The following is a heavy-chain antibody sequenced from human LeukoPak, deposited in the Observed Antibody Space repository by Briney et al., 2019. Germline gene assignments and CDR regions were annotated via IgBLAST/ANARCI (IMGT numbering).Heavy chain of an antibody. Sequence: GGSLRLSCAASGFTFSSYAMSWVRQAPGKGLEWVSAISGSGGSTYYADSVKGRFTISRDNSKNTLYLQMNNLRAEDTAVYYCAKARSYSGSYYSAGDAFDIWGQGTMVTVSS. CDR3: AKARSYSGSYYSAGDAFDI. V-gene: IGHV3-23*01. CDR1: GFTFSSYA. J-gene: IGHJ3*02. D-gene: IGHD1-26*01. CDR2: ISGSGGST.